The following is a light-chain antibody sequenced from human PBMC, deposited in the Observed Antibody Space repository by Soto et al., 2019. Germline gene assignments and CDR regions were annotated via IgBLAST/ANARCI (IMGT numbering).Light chain of an antibody. CDR3: QQYGSSRWT. Sequence: EIVLTQSPGTLSLSPGERATLSCRASQSVSSSYLAWYQQKPGQAPRLLIYGASSRATGIPDRFSGSGSGTAFTLTIRRREPEDFAVYYCQQYGSSRWTFGQGTKVEIK. V-gene: IGKV3-20*01. J-gene: IGKJ1*01. CDR1: QSVSSSY. CDR2: GAS.